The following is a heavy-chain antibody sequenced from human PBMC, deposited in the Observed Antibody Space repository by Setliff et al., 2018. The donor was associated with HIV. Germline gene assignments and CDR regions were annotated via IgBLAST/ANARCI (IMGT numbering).Heavy chain of an antibody. CDR3: ARVGLRFKYTFDY. D-gene: IGHD5-12*01. CDR1: GFTFSDYY. J-gene: IGHJ4*02. CDR2: INPVGRN. Sequence: PSETLRLSCAASGFTFSDYYMSWIRQPPGKGLEWIGEINPVGRNDNYNPSLNNRAAIVLDTSKNQFSLWLTSVTAADTAVYYCARVGLRFKYTFDYWGQGRLVTVSS. V-gene: IGHV4-34*04.